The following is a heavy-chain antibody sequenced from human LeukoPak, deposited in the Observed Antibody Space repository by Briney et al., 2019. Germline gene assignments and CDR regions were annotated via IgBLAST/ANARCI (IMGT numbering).Heavy chain of an antibody. CDR1: GYTFPTYW. J-gene: IGHJ3*02. V-gene: IGHV5-51*01. D-gene: IGHD2-2*01. CDR3: AGGQYQLLRRAFDI. CDR2: IYPDDSNT. Sequence: GESLKISCKGSGYTFPTYWIGWVRQMPGKGLGWMGIIYPDDSNTIYRPSFQGQVTISAGKSISTAYLQWSSLKASDTAMYYCAGGQYQLLRRAFDIWGQGTMVTVSS.